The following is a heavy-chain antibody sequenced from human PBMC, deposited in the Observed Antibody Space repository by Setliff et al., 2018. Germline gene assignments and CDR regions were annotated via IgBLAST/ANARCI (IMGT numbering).Heavy chain of an antibody. J-gene: IGHJ3*02. CDR1: GYTFTSYG. CDR2: ISAYNGNT. Sequence: ASVKVSCKASGYTFTSYGISWVRQAPGQGLEWMGWISAYNGNTNYAQKLQGRVTMTTDTSTSTAYMELRSLRSEDTAVYYCARDRGTREQDAFDIWGQGTMVTVSS. CDR3: ARDRGTREQDAFDI. V-gene: IGHV1-18*01. D-gene: IGHD1-26*01.